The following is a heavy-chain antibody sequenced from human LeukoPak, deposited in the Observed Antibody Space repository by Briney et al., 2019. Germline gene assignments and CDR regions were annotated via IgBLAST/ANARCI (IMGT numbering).Heavy chain of an antibody. CDR3: ARVPKYCSSTSCYWFFDY. CDR2: ISAYSGHT. J-gene: IGHJ4*02. V-gene: IGHV1-18*01. CDR1: GYTLTSYG. Sequence: GASVKVSCKASGYTLTSYGISWVRQAPGQGLEWMGWISAYSGHTNYTQNLQGRVTMTTDTSTSTAYMELRSLRSDDTAVYYCARVPKYCSSTSCYWFFDYWGQGTLVTVSS. D-gene: IGHD2-2*01.